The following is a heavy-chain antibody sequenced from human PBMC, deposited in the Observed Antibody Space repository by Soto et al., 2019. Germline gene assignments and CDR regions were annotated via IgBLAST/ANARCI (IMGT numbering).Heavy chain of an antibody. D-gene: IGHD6-13*01. CDR1: GGSISSNY. V-gene: IGHV4-59*01. Sequence: SETLSLTCTVSGGSISSNYWTWIRQPPGKGLEWIGYVYNSGSTNYNPSLKSRVTISEDTSESQFSLKVNSMTAADTAVYYCARYRREAVAGYTLDNWGQGILVTVS. J-gene: IGHJ4*02. CDR3: ARYRREAVAGYTLDN. CDR2: VYNSGST.